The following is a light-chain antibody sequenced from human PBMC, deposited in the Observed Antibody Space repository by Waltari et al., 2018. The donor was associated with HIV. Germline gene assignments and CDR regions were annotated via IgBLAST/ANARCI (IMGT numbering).Light chain of an antibody. CDR1: SSDARSYNL. Sequence: QSALTQPASVSGSPGQSITISCTGTSSDARSYNLVSWYQQHPGEAPKLMIYEVGKRPSGVSNRFSGSKSGNTASLTISGLQAEDEADYYCCSYAGSTTWVFGGGTRLTVL. CDR2: EVG. V-gene: IGLV2-23*02. J-gene: IGLJ3*02. CDR3: CSYAGSTTWV.